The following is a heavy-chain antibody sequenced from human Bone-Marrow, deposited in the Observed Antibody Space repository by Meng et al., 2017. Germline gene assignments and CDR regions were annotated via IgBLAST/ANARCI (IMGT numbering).Heavy chain of an antibody. J-gene: IGHJ4*02. D-gene: IGHD1-1*01. CDR1: GFSFSSYL. V-gene: IGHV3-30*01. Sequence: VELVESGGGVVQPGRSLRLSCAASGFSFSSYLMHWVCQAPGKGLEWLAAISNDGSNTDYADSVKGRFTISRDNSKDTVFLQMNSLRIEDTAVYYCAREIGGTTPDYWGQGTLVTVSS. CDR3: AREIGGTTPDY. CDR2: ISNDGSNT.